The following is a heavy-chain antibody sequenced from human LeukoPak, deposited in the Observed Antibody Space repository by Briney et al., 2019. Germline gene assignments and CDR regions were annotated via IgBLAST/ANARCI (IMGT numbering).Heavy chain of an antibody. CDR3: TSKPESGSYLYP. V-gene: IGHV3-49*03. CDR1: GFTFGDYA. J-gene: IGHJ5*02. Sequence: GGSLRLSCTASGFTFGDYAMSWFRQAPGKGLEWVGFIRSKAYGGTTEYAASVKGRFTISRDDSKSIAFLQMNSLKTEDTAVYYCTSKPESGSYLYPWGQGTLVTVSS. D-gene: IGHD1-26*01. CDR2: IRSKAYGGTT.